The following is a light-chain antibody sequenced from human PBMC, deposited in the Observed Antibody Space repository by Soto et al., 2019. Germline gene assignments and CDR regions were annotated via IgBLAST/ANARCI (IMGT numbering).Light chain of an antibody. J-gene: IGKJ1*01. CDR3: HQRQSWPRT. CDR2: QTS. V-gene: IGKV3-11*01. Sequence: EIVLTQSPATLSSFPVDRVTLSCMASQYINTRLAWYQHRPGQAPRLLIYQTSIRAACIPAMFSASGTGTDFTLTISDVQPEDFAVYYCHQRQSWPRTFGQGTKVDIK. CDR1: QYINTR.